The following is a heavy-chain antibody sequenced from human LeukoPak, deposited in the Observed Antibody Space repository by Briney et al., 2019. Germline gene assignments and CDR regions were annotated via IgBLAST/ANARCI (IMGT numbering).Heavy chain of an antibody. CDR1: GGSISSYY. CDR3: AARDVLTGLHDY. V-gene: IGHV4-34*01. D-gene: IGHD3-9*01. Sequence: TSSETLSLTCTVSGGSISSYYWSWIRQPPGKGLEWIGEINHSGSTNYNPSLKSRVTISVDTSKSQFSLKLSSVTAADTAVYYCAARDVLTGLHDYWGQGTLVTVSS. CDR2: INHSGST. J-gene: IGHJ4*02.